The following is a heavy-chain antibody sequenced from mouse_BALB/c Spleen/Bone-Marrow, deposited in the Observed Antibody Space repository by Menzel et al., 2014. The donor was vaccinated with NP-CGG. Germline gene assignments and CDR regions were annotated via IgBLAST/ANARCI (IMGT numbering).Heavy chain of an antibody. CDR1: GFTFXSYY. CDR2: INSNGDNT. Sequence: VQLKESGGGLVKLGGSLKLSCAASGFTFXSYYMSWVRQTPEKRLELVAAINSNGDNTYYPDTVKGRFTISRDNAKNTLYLQMSSLKSEDTALYYCAGSYYGSTFDYWGQGTTLTVSS. V-gene: IGHV5-6-2*01. J-gene: IGHJ2*01. D-gene: IGHD1-1*01. CDR3: AGSYYGSTFDY.